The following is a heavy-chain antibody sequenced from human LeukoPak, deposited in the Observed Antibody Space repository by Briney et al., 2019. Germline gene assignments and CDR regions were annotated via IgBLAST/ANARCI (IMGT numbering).Heavy chain of an antibody. V-gene: IGHV3-73*01. CDR3: TILWGGSPDY. CDR2: IRSKANSYAT. Sequence: GGSLKLSCAASGFTFSGSAMHWVRQASGKGLDWVGRIRSKANSYATAYAASVKGRVTISRDDSKTTAYLQMNSLKTEDTAVYYCTILWGGSPDYWGQGTLVTVSS. D-gene: IGHD1-26*01. CDR1: GFTFSGSA. J-gene: IGHJ4*02.